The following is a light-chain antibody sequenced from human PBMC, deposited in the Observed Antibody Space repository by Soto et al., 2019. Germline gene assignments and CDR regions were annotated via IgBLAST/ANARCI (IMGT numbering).Light chain of an antibody. V-gene: IGKV1-12*01. Sequence: DIQMTQSPSSVSASVGDRATITCRASQYISSWLAWYQQKPGKAPQLLIYAASSLHSGVPARFSGSGSGTDFTLTISSLQPEDFATYYCLQSNSFPHTFGQGTKLEIK. J-gene: IGKJ2*01. CDR1: QYISSW. CDR2: AAS. CDR3: LQSNSFPHT.